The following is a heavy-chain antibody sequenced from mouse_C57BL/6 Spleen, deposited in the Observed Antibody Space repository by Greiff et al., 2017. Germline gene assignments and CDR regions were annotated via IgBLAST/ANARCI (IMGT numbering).Heavy chain of an antibody. Sequence: QVQLQQPGAELVMPGASVKLSCKASGYTFTSYWMHWVKQRPGQGLEWIGEIDPSDSYTNYNQKFKGKSTLTVDKSSSTAYMHLSNLTSEGSAVYYCARSSSYDPAWCAYWGQETLVTVSA. V-gene: IGHV1-69*01. J-gene: IGHJ3*01. D-gene: IGHD2-3*01. CDR1: GYTFTSYW. CDR3: ARSSSYDPAWCAY. CDR2: IDPSDSYT.